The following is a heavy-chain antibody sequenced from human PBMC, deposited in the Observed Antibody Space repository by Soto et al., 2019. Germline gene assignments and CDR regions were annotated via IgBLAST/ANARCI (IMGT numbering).Heavy chain of an antibody. D-gene: IGHD6-13*01. Sequence: SETLSLTCAVYGGSFSGYYWSWIRQPPGEGLEWIGEINHSGSTNYNPSLKSRVTISVDTSKNQFSLKLSSVTAADTAVYYCARSVRSWYTLMYYFDYWGQGTLVTVSS. J-gene: IGHJ4*02. CDR1: GGSFSGYY. CDR3: ARSVRSWYTLMYYFDY. V-gene: IGHV4-34*01. CDR2: INHSGST.